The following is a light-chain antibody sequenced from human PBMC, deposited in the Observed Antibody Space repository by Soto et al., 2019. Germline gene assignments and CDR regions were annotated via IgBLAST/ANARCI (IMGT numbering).Light chain of an antibody. CDR3: QSYDSSLSGVV. J-gene: IGLJ2*01. CDR2: GNS. Sequence: QSVLTQPPSVSGAPGQRVTISCTGSSSNIGAGYDVHWYQQLPGTAPKLIIYGNSNRPSGVPDRFSSSKSGTSASLAITGLEAEDEADYYCQSYDSSLSGVVFGEGTKLTVL. CDR1: SSNIGAGYD. V-gene: IGLV1-40*01.